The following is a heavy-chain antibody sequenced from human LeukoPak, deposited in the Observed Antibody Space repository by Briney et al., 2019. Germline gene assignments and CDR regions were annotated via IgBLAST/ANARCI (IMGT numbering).Heavy chain of an antibody. Sequence: ASVKVSCKASGYTFTGYYMHWVRQAPGQGLEWMGWINPNSGGTNYAQKFQGRVTMTRDTSISTAYMELRSLRSDDTAVYYCARDSLHPYYYDSSGYSDYWGQGTLVTVSS. CDR2: INPNSGGT. CDR3: ARDSLHPYYYDSSGYSDY. D-gene: IGHD3-22*01. V-gene: IGHV1-2*02. CDR1: GYTFTGYY. J-gene: IGHJ4*02.